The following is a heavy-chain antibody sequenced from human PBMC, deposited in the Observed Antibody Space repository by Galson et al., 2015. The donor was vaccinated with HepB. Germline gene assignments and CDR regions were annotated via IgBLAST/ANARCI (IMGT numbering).Heavy chain of an antibody. CDR2: IDPSDSYT. CDR1: GYNFTSFW. CDR3: ASDLYSSSYYYFDY. J-gene: IGHJ4*02. D-gene: IGHD6-13*01. Sequence: QSGAEVKKPGESLKISCKGSGYNFTSFWISWVRQMPGKGLELMGRIDPSDSYTNYSTSFHGHVTISVDRSISTAYLQWSSLKASDTAIYYCASDLYSSSYYYFDYWGQGTLVTVSS. V-gene: IGHV5-10-1*01.